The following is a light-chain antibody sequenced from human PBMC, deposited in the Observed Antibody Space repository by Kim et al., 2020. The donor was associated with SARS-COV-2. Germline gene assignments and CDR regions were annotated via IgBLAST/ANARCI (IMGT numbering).Light chain of an antibody. CDR1: QSVSSSY. CDR3: HQYVRSPCT. CDR2: AAS. Sequence: EIVLTQSPGTLSLSPGERATLSCRASQSVSSSYLAWYQQKPGQAPRLLIYAASSRATGIPDRFSGSGSRTDFTLTISNLEPEDFALYYGHQYVRSPCTSGQG. J-gene: IGKJ1*01. V-gene: IGKV3-20*01.